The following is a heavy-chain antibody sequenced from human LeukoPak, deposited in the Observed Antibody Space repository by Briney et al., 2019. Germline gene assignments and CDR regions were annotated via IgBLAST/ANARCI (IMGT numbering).Heavy chain of an antibody. V-gene: IGHV3-13*01. CDR3: ARNIAVAGYDY. D-gene: IGHD6-19*01. Sequence: GGSLRLSCAASGFTFSNYDMHWVRHVTGKGLEWVSSIGTAGDTYYPGSVKGRFTISRENAKNSLYLQMNSLRTGDTAVYYCARNIAVAGYDYWGQGTLVTVSS. J-gene: IGHJ4*02. CDR1: GFTFSNYD. CDR2: IGTAGDT.